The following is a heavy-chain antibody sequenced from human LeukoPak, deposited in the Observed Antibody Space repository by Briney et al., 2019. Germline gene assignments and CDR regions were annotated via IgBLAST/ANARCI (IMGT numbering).Heavy chain of an antibody. CDR2: TSHDGNA. CDR3: AKHGGRYFDS. Sequence: SETLSLTCAVSGVSISTNTWWSWVRQSPGKGLEWIGQTSHDGNADYTPSLKSRVTISVDKSKNQLSLKLNSVTAADSAVYYCAKHGGRYFDSWGQGTLVTVSS. D-gene: IGHD4-23*01. V-gene: IGHV4-4*02. CDR1: GVSISTNTW. J-gene: IGHJ4*02.